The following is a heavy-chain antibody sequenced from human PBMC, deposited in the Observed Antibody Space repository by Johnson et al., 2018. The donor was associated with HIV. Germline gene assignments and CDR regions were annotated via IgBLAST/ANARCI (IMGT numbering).Heavy chain of an antibody. CDR1: GFTFDDYG. V-gene: IGHV3-20*04. CDR3: AKDTIAGVKGDSLI. D-gene: IGHD3-9*01. J-gene: IGHJ3*02. CDR2: IHWNGGST. Sequence: VQLVESGGGVVRPVGSLRLSCAASGFTFDDYGMSWVRQAPGKGLEWVSGIHWNGGSTGYAESVKGRFTISRDNAKNSLYLQMNSLRAEDTAVYYCAKDTIAGVKGDSLIWGQGTMVTVSS.